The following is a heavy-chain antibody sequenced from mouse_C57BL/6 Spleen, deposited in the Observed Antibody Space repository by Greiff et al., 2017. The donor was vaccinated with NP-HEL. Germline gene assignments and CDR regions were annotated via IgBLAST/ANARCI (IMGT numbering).Heavy chain of an antibody. CDR3: ARSGTGTLFPFAY. CDR2: INPSSGYT. Sequence: QVHVKQSGAELAKPGASVKLSCKASGYTFTSYWMHWVKQRPGQGLEWIGYINPSSGYTKYNQKFKDKATLTADKSSSTAYMQLSSLTYEDSAVYYCARSGTGTLFPFAYWGQGTLVTVSA. V-gene: IGHV1-7*01. J-gene: IGHJ3*01. CDR1: GYTFTSYW. D-gene: IGHD4-1*01.